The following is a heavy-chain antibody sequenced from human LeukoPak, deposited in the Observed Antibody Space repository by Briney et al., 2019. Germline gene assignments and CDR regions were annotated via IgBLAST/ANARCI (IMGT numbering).Heavy chain of an antibody. Sequence: SETLSLTCAVSGSSISSGYYWGWIRQPPGKGLEWIGSIYHSGSTYYNPSLKSRVTISVDTSKNQFSLKLSSVTAADTAVYYCARGNYSGSGTPDYWGQGTLVTVSS. CDR3: ARGNYSGSGTPDY. CDR2: IYHSGST. J-gene: IGHJ4*02. D-gene: IGHD3-10*01. V-gene: IGHV4-38-2*01. CDR1: GSSISSGYY.